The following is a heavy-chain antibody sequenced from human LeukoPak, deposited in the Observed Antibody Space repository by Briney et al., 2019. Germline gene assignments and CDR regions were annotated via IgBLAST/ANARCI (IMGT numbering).Heavy chain of an antibody. CDR3: ASAAYGDGRFDY. V-gene: IGHV4-34*01. J-gene: IGHJ4*02. D-gene: IGHD4-17*01. Sequence: PSETLSLTCAVYGGSFSGYYWSWIRQPPGKGLEWIGEINHSGSTNYNPSLKSRVTISLDTSKNQFSLKLSSVTAADTAVYYCASAAYGDGRFDYWGREPWSPSPQ. CDR2: INHSGST. CDR1: GGSFSGYY.